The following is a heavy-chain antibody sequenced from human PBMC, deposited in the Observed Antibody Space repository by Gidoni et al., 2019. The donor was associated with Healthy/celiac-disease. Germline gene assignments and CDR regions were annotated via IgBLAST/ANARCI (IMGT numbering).Heavy chain of an antibody. CDR2: IIPILGIA. CDR3: ARDPSSGPGY. J-gene: IGHJ4*02. D-gene: IGHD6-19*01. CDR1: GGTFSSYA. Sequence: QVQLVQSGAEVKKPGSSVQVSCKASGGTFSSYAISWVRQAPGQGLEWMGRIIPILGIANYAQKFQGRVTITADKSTSTAYMELSSLRSEDTAVYYCARDPSSGPGYWGQGTLVTVSS. V-gene: IGHV1-69*04.